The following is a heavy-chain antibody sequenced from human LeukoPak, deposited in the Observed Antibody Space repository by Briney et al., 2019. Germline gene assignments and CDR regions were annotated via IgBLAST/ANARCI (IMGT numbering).Heavy chain of an antibody. CDR1: GFTFSNAW. V-gene: IGHV3-11*04. CDR2: MSSSGSAI. D-gene: IGHD2-21*02. J-gene: IGHJ4*02. CDR3: ARETENCGGDCIDY. Sequence: GGSLRLSCAASGFTFSNAWMSWVRQAPGQGLEWVSYMSSSGSAIYYADSVRGRFTTSRDDARNSVILQMSSLRVEDTAVYYCARETENCGGDCIDYWGQGTLVTVSS.